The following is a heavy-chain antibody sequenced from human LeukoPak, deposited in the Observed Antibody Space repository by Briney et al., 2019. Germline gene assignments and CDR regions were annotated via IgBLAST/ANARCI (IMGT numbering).Heavy chain of an antibody. J-gene: IGHJ3*02. CDR3: ARVRGVFGSSGWYGGFSFDI. D-gene: IGHD6-19*01. V-gene: IGHV3-48*03. CDR2: IGSSGSTV. CDR1: GFTFSTYE. Sequence: GGSLRLSCAASGFTFSTYEMNWVRQAPGKGLEWVSYIGSSGSTVYYADSVKGRFTISRDNAKNSLYLQMNSLRDEDTAVYYCARVRGVFGSSGWYGGFSFDIWGQGTMVTVSS.